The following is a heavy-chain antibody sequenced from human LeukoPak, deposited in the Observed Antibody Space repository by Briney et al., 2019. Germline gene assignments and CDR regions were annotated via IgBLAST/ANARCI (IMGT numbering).Heavy chain of an antibody. J-gene: IGHJ6*02. V-gene: IGHV4-30-4*01. D-gene: IGHD3-3*01. CDR1: GGSISSGDYY. CDR3: ARASLDYDFWSGYYTYYYGMDV. Sequence: SQTLSLTCTVSGGSISSGDYYWSWIRQPPGKGLEWIGYIYYSGSTNYNPSLKSRVTISVDTSKNQFSLKLSSVTAADTAVYYCARASLDYDFWSGYYTYYYGMDVWGQGTTVTVSS. CDR2: IYYSGST.